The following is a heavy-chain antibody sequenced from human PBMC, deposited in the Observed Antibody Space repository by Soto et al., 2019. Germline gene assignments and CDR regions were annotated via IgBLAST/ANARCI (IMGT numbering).Heavy chain of an antibody. J-gene: IGHJ5*02. CDR3: ASGIAAAGTFGWFDP. D-gene: IGHD6-13*01. CDR1: GGSISSGGYY. Sequence: QVQLQESGPGLVKPSQTLSLTCTVSGGSISSGGYYWSWIRQHPGKGLEWIGYIYYSGSTYYNPSLKTRITISVDTSKNQFSLKLSSVTAANTAVYYCASGIAAAGTFGWFDPWGQGTLVTVSS. CDR2: IYYSGST. V-gene: IGHV4-31*03.